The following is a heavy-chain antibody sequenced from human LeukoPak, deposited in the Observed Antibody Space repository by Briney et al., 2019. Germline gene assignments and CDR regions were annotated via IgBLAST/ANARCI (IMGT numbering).Heavy chain of an antibody. D-gene: IGHD2-21*02. CDR3: ARSDCGGDCYTPLSWFDP. V-gene: IGHV4-59*08. J-gene: IGHJ5*02. CDR2: IYYSGST. Sequence: SETLSLTCTVSGGSISSYYWSWIRQPPGKGLEWIGYIYYSGSTNYNPSLKSRVTISVDTSKNQFSLKLSSVTAAGTAVYYCARSDCGGDCYTPLSWFDPWGQGTLVTVSS. CDR1: GGSISSYY.